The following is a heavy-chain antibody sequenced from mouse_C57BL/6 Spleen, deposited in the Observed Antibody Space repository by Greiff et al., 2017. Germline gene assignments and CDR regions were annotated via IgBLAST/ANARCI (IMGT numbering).Heavy chain of an antibody. Sequence: QVQLKQPGAELVKPGASVKLSCKASGYTFTSYWMHWVKQRPGRGLEWIGRIDPNSGGTKYNEKFKSKATLTVDKPSSTAYMQLSSLTSEDSAVYYCARSPITTVVAPYYFDYWGQGTTLTVSS. CDR1: GYTFTSYW. CDR3: ARSPITTVVAPYYFDY. D-gene: IGHD1-1*01. CDR2: IDPNSGGT. J-gene: IGHJ2*01. V-gene: IGHV1-72*01.